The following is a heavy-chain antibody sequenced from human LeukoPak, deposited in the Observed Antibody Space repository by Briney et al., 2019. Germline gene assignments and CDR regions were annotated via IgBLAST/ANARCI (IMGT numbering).Heavy chain of an antibody. CDR1: GFTVINYA. CDR3: ARAVPSSYFLFDC. D-gene: IGHD6-13*01. J-gene: IGHJ4*02. V-gene: IGHV3-48*03. Sequence: GGSLRLSCAASGFTVINYAMDWVRQVPGKGLEWVSYINSNGNGIFYADSVRGRFTIPRDNAKNSLYLEMNSLGAEDTAVYYCARAVPSSYFLFDCWGQGTLVTVSS. CDR2: INSNGNGI.